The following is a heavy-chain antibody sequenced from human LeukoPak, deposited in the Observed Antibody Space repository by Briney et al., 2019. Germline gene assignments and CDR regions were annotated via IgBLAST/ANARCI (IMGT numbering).Heavy chain of an antibody. D-gene: IGHD1/OR15-1a*01. V-gene: IGHV5-51*01. CDR1: GYSFTNYW. J-gene: IGHJ4*02. CDR2: IYPGDYDT. CDR3: ATSESQTRFDY. Sequence: GESLKISCKGSGYSFTNYWIGWVRQMPGKGLEWMGIIYPGDYDTRYSPSFQGQVTISADKSISTAYLQWSSLRASDTATYYCATSESQTRFDYWGQGTLVTVSS.